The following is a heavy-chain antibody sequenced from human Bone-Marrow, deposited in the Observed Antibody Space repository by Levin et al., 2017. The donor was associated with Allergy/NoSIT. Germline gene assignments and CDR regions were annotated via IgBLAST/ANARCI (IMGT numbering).Heavy chain of an antibody. D-gene: IGHD6-6*01. J-gene: IGHJ4*02. V-gene: IGHV3-21*01. CDR3: ARDGLAARPRGGAIDY. Sequence: GGSLRLSCAASGFTFSSYSMNWVRQAPGKGLEWVSSISSSSSYIYYADSVKGRFTISRDNAKNSLYLQMNSLRAEDTAVYYCARDGLAARPRGGAIDYWGQGTLVTVSS. CDR1: GFTFSSYS. CDR2: ISSSSSYI.